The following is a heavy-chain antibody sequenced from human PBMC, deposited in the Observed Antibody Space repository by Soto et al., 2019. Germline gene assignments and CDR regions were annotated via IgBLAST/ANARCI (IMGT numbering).Heavy chain of an antibody. CDR1: GRSISSSY. J-gene: IGHJ4*02. D-gene: IGHD1-26*01. Sequence: PSETLSLTCTVSGRSISSSYWSWIRQPPGKGLEWIGYIYYSGSTNSNPSLKSRVTISVDTSKNQFSLKLSSVTAADTAVYYCAREGSGSYLESWGQGTLVTVSS. V-gene: IGHV4-59*01. CDR3: AREGSGSYLES. CDR2: IYYSGST.